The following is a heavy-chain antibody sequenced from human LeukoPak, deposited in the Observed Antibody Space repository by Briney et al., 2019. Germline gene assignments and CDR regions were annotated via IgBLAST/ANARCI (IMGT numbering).Heavy chain of an antibody. CDR2: ISWNSGSI. V-gene: IGHV3-9*01. D-gene: IGHD5-18*01. CDR3: AKGGSEDTAMGLFDY. Sequence: GGSLRLSCAASGFTFDDYAMHWVRQAPGKGLEWVSGISWNSGSIGYADSVKGRFTISRDNAKNSLYLQMNSLRAVDTALYYCAKGGSEDTAMGLFDYWGQGTLVTVSS. J-gene: IGHJ4*02. CDR1: GFTFDDYA.